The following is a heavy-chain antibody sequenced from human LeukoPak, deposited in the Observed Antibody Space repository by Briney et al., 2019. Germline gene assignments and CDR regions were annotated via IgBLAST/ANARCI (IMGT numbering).Heavy chain of an antibody. CDR3: AKKATFYYDSSGYYFDY. Sequence: GGSLRLSCIASGFTVSSKYMSWVRQAPGKGLEWVSVLYSGGQAFYPDSVRGRFTISRDNSKNTLYLQMNSLRAEDTAVYYCAKKATFYYDSSGYYFDYWGQGTLVTVSS. J-gene: IGHJ4*02. CDR2: LYSGGQA. D-gene: IGHD3-22*01. V-gene: IGHV3-53*01. CDR1: GFTVSSKY.